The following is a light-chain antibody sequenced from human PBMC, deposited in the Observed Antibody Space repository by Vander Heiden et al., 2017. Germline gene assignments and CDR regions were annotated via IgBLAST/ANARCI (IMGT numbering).Light chain of an antibody. CDR2: WAS. Sequence: DIVMTPSPDSLAVSLCERATINCKSSQSVLHSSNNKNYLAWYQQKPGQPPKLLIYWASTRESGVPDRFSGSGSGTDFTLAISSLQAEDVAVYYCQQYYTTPHTFGQGTKLEIK. J-gene: IGKJ2*01. CDR1: QSVLHSSNNKNY. CDR3: QQYYTTPHT. V-gene: IGKV4-1*01.